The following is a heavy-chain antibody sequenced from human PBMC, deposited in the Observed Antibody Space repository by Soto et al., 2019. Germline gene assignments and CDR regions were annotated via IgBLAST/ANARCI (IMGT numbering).Heavy chain of an antibody. CDR3: AKLARRYPGDGMNV. D-gene: IGHD3-9*01. J-gene: IGHJ6*02. V-gene: IGHV3-23*01. Sequence: WVSRRLSCLASRFTFNNYGMTWFRHAPGKWLEWVSAIRAGAESSFYADAAEGRFTISRVNSQNTLYLQMNSLRGEDTAIYFSAKLARRYPGDGMNVWPQ. CDR2: IRAGAESS. CDR1: RFTFNNYG.